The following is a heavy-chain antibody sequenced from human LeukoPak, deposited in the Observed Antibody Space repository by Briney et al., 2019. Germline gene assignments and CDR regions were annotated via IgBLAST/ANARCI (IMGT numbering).Heavy chain of an antibody. CDR2: ISSSSSYI. CDR3: ARDPALRVGATWLGYYYMDV. J-gene: IGHJ6*03. V-gene: IGHV3-21*01. Sequence: GGSLRLSCAASGFTVSSNYMSWVRQAPGKGLEWVSSISSSSSYIYYADSVKGRFTISRDNAKNSLYLQMNSLRAEDTAVYYCARDPALRVGATWLGYYYMDVWGKGTTVTVSS. CDR1: GFTVSSNY. D-gene: IGHD1-26*01.